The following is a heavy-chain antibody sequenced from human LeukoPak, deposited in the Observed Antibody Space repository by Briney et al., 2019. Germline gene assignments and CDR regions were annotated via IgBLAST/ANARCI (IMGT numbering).Heavy chain of an antibody. CDR2: IYYSGST. D-gene: IGHD2-8*01. CDR3: ARGAPNFTIDY. J-gene: IGHJ4*02. CDR1: GDSISSYY. V-gene: IGHV4-59*01. Sequence: PSETLSLTCTVSGDSISSYYWSWIRQPPGKGLEWIGYIYYSGSTNYNPSLKSRVTISVDTSKNQFSLKLSSVTAADTAVYYCARGAPNFTIDYWGQGTLVTVSS.